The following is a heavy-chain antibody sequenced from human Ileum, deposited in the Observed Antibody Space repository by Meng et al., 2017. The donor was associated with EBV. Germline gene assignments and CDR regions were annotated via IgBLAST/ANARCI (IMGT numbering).Heavy chain of an antibody. V-gene: IGHV1-18*01. CDR2: ISTYNGDT. D-gene: IGHD3-10*01. J-gene: IGHJ4*02. CDR1: GYIFSIHA. CDR3: ARDPSNSAGRRTYFDY. Sequence: QVQVVQSGAELKKPGASVKVSCKTSGYIFSIHAISWLRQAPGQGLEWMGWISTYNGDTNYEQKLQDRVTITTDTSTSTAYMELRSLRSDDTAMYYCARDPSNSAGRRTYFDYWGQGTLVTVSS.